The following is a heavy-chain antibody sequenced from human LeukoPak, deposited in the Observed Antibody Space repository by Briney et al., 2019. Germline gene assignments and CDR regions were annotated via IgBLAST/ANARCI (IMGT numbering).Heavy chain of an antibody. CDR2: IYYSGST. J-gene: IGHJ4*02. CDR3: AMGSTLFDY. V-gene: IGHV4-39*01. CDR1: GGSISSSGYY. Sequence: SETLSLTCTVSGGSISSSGYYWGWIRQPPGKGLEWIGSIYYSGSTYYNPSLKSRVTISVDTSKNQFSLKLSSVTAADTAVYYCAMGSTLFDYWGQGTLVTVSS. D-gene: IGHD2-2*01.